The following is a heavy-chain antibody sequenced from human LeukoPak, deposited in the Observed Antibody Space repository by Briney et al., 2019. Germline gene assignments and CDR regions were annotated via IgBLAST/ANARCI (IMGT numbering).Heavy chain of an antibody. CDR2: ISSSSSTI. V-gene: IGHV3-48*04. CDR3: ARAPTYSYGPSFDY. CDR1: GFTFSSYS. Sequence: GGSLRLSCAASGFTFSSYSMNWVRQAPGKGLEWVSYISSSSSTIYYADSVKGRFTISRDNAKNSLYLQMNSLRAEDTAVYYCARAPTYSYGPSFDYWGQGTLVTVSS. J-gene: IGHJ4*02. D-gene: IGHD5-18*01.